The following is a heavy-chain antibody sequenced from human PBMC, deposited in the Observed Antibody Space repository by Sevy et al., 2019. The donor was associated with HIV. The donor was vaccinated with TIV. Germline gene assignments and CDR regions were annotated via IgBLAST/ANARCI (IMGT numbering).Heavy chain of an antibody. J-gene: IGHJ4*02. CDR3: ARSQSSSWHYLDY. CDR1: GFIFSDYT. Sequence: GGSLRFSCAASGFIFSDYTLHWVRQAPGTGLEWVAVISYDGSFTYYADSVEGRFTISRDNSKNTLFLQMNSLRHEDMAVYYCARSQSSSWHYLDYWGQGTLVTVSS. D-gene: IGHD6-13*01. CDR2: ISYDGSFT. V-gene: IGHV3-30*04.